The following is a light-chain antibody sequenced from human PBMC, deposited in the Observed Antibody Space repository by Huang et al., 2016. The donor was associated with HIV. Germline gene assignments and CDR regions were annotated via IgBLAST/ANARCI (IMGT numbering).Light chain of an antibody. CDR1: QSVGRQ. V-gene: IGKV3-15*01. Sequence: DTVMTQTPATLSVSPGARATLSCRASQSVGRQLAWFQQKPGQAPRLLIHGASTRATGIPARFSGSGSGTEFTLTISSLQSEDFAVYYCQQYNNWPYTFGQGTKLEIK. CDR3: QQYNNWPYT. CDR2: GAS. J-gene: IGKJ2*01.